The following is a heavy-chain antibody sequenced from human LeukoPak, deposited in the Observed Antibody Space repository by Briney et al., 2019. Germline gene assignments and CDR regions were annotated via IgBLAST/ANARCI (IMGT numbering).Heavy chain of an antibody. D-gene: IGHD4-23*01. CDR2: ITGSGGSA. Sequence: PGGSLRLSCAASGFTFSSYSMSWVRQAPGQGLEWVSTITGSGGSAFYADSVKGRFTISRDNSKNTLYLQMNSLRAEDTAVYYCAKDPLSYGGHYLDSWGQGTLVTVSS. CDR3: AKDPLSYGGHYLDS. CDR1: GFTFSSYS. J-gene: IGHJ4*02. V-gene: IGHV3-23*01.